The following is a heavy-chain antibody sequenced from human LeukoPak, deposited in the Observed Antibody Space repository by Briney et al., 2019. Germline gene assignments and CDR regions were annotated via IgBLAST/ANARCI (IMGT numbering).Heavy chain of an antibody. J-gene: IGHJ4*02. CDR2: ISYDGSNK. Sequence: PGGSLRLSCAASGFTFSSYGMHWVRQAPGKGLEWVAVISYDGSNKYYADSVKGRFTISRDNSKNTLYLQMNSLRAEDTAVYYCAKQGFGESLTLRYWGQGTLVTVSS. CDR3: AKQGFGESLTLRY. V-gene: IGHV3-30*18. D-gene: IGHD3-10*01. CDR1: GFTFSSYG.